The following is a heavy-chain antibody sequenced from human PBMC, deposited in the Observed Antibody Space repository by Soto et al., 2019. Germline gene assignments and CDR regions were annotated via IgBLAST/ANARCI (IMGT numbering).Heavy chain of an antibody. CDR3: AKDRLGGNFDY. V-gene: IGHV3-23*01. J-gene: IGHJ4*02. Sequence: EVQLLDSGGGLVQTGGSLRLSCAASGFTFNNYAMNWVRQAPGKGLEWVATISGTGGSTYYADSVKGRFTISRDNSKNTLYLQMNSLRVDDTAVYYCAKDRLGGNFDYWGQGTQVTVSS. CDR2: ISGTGGST. CDR1: GFTFNNYA.